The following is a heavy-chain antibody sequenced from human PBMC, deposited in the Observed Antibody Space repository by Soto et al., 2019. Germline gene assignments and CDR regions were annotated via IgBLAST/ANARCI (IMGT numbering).Heavy chain of an antibody. CDR1: GGSIISHL. D-gene: IGHD3-16*01. J-gene: IGHJ3*02. Sequence: PSETLSLTCSVSGGSIISHLWSWIRQPPGKGLEWIGYISHSGSTTHNPSLKSRVIISVDISKNQVSLQLRSVTAADTAVYYCARGGPLSGDAFDIWGRGTMVTVSS. V-gene: IGHV4-59*11. CDR3: ARGGPLSGDAFDI. CDR2: ISHSGST.